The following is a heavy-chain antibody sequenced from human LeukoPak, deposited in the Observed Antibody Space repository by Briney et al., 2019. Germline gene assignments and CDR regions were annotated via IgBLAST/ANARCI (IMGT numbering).Heavy chain of an antibody. Sequence: PSETLSLTCTVSGGSISSYYWSWIRQPPGKGLEWIGYIYYSGSTNYNPSLKSRVTISVDTSKNQFSLKLSSVTAADTAVYYCARYSYGYRSAFDIWGQRTMVTVSS. J-gene: IGHJ3*02. CDR1: GGSISSYY. D-gene: IGHD5-18*01. CDR3: ARYSYGYRSAFDI. V-gene: IGHV4-59*01. CDR2: IYYSGST.